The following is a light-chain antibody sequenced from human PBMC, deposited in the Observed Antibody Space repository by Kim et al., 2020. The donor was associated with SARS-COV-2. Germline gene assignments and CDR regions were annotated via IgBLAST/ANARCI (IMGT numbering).Light chain of an antibody. CDR3: QSYDSSLSVWV. CDR2: GNS. J-gene: IGLJ3*02. V-gene: IGLV1-40*01. Sequence: QRVTLSCTGSSSNIGAGYDVHWYQQLPGTAPRLLIYGNSSRPSGVPDRFSGSKSGTSASLAITGLQAEDEADYYCQSYDSSLSVWVFGGGTKLTVL. CDR1: SSNIGAGYD.